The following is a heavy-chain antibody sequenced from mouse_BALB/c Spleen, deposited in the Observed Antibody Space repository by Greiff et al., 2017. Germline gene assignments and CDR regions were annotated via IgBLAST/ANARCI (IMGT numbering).Heavy chain of an antibody. D-gene: IGHD1-1*02. V-gene: IGHV1-87*01. CDR1: GYTFTSYW. CDR2: IYPGDGDT. J-gene: IGHJ4*01. Sequence: QVQLQQSGAELARPGASVKLSCKASGYTFTSYWMQWVKQRPGQGLEWIGAIYPGDGDTRYTQKFKGKATLTADKSSSTAYMQLSSLASEDSAVYYCARGDYGNYYAMDYWGQGTSVTVSS. CDR3: ARGDYGNYYAMDY.